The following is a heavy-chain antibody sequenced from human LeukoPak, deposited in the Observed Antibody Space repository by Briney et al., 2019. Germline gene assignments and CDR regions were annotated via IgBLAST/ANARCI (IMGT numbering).Heavy chain of an antibody. J-gene: IGHJ4*02. Sequence: PGGSLRLSCAASGFTFSSYAMSWVRQAPGKGLEHVSTISSNGDGSYYANSVKDRFTITRDNSKNTLYLQMGSLRAEDMAVYFCARGGGYCSDTRCYGIDYWGQGTLVTVSS. CDR1: GFTFSSYA. CDR3: ARGGGYCSDTRCYGIDY. V-gene: IGHV3-64*01. CDR2: ISSNGDGS. D-gene: IGHD2-15*01.